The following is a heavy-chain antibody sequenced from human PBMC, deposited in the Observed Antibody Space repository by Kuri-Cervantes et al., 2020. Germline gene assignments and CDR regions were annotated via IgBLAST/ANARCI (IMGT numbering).Heavy chain of an antibody. CDR1: GFTFSSYW. CDR3: ARDGSGSYYHDAFDI. V-gene: IGHV3-7*01. J-gene: IGHJ3*02. Sequence: GGSLRLSCAASGFTFSSYWMSWVRQAPGKGLEWVANIKQDGSEKYYVDSVKGRFTISRDNAKNSLYLQMNSLRAEDTAVYYCARDGSGSYYHDAFDIWGQGTMVTVSS. CDR2: IKQDGSEK. D-gene: IGHD3-10*01.